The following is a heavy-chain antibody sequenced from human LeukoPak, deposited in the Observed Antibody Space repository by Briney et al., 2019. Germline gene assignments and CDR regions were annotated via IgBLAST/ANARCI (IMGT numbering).Heavy chain of an antibody. J-gene: IGHJ6*03. CDR1: GFTFSSYE. D-gene: IGHD1-26*01. Sequence: QPGGSLRLSCAASGFTFSSYEMNWVRQGPGKGLEWVAIISYDGSNKYYGDSVKGRFTISRDNSNNTLFLQMNSLRPEDTAVYYCARHPGDFTGIVNYYYMDVWGKGTTVTVSS. CDR2: ISYDGSNK. V-gene: IGHV3-30*03. CDR3: ARHPGDFTGIVNYYYMDV.